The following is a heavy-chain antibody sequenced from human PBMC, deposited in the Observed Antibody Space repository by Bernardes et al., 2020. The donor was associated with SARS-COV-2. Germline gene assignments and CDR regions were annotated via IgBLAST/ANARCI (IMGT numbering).Heavy chain of an antibody. V-gene: IGHV4-59*01. CDR1: GGSISSYY. D-gene: IGHD1-1*01. CDR2: IYYSGST. J-gene: IGHJ3*02. CDR3: ASTTELEAVDI. Sequence: SETLSLTCTVSGGSISSYYWSWIRQPPGKGLEWIGYIYYSGSTNYNPSLKSRVTISVDTSKNQFSLKLSSVTAADTAVYYCASTTELEAVDIWGQGTMVTVAS.